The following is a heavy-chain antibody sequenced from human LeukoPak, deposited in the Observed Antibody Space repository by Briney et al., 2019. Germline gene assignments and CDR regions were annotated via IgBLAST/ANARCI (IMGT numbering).Heavy chain of an antibody. D-gene: IGHD6-13*01. J-gene: IGHJ4*02. CDR2: IYYSGSP. Sequence: SETLSLTCTVSGGSISSSSYYWGWIRQPPGKGLEWIGSIYYSGSPYYNPSLKSRVTISVDTSKNQFSLKLSSVTAADTAMYYCARDERTFYSSWSPFDYWGEGILVTVSS. CDR1: GGSISSSSYY. CDR3: ARDERTFYSSWSPFDY. V-gene: IGHV4-39*07.